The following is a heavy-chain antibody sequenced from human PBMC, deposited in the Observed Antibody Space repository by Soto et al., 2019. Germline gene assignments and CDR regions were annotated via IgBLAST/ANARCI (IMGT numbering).Heavy chain of an antibody. V-gene: IGHV4-4*02. CDR3: ARDDHIVVVPTSLGAMDV. CDR1: CGSISSNKW. CDR2: IYHSGST. D-gene: IGHD2-2*01. Sequence: PSETLSLTGAVYCGSISSNKWFSWVRHPPWKLLEWIGEIYHSGSTNYNPSLKSRVTISLDKSKNQFSLKLTSVTAADSAVYYCARDDHIVVVPTSLGAMDVWGQGTTVTVSS. J-gene: IGHJ6*02.